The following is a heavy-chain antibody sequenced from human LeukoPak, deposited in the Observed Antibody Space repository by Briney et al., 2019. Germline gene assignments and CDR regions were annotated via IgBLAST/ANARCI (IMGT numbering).Heavy chain of an antibody. J-gene: IGHJ5*02. Sequence: ASETLSLTCTVSGGSISSYYWSWIRQPPGKGLEWIGYIYYSGSTNYNPSLKSRVTISVDTPKNQFSLKLSSVTAADTAVYYCARDTGGIDPWGQGTLVTVSS. V-gene: IGHV4-59*01. CDR1: GGSISSYY. D-gene: IGHD2-8*02. CDR2: IYYSGST. CDR3: ARDTGGIDP.